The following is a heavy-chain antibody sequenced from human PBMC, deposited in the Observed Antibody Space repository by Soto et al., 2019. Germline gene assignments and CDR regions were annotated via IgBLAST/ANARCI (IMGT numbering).Heavy chain of an antibody. V-gene: IGHV4-34*01. CDR3: ARGFRVAGTNY. CDR2: INHSGST. J-gene: IGHJ4*02. Sequence: XETLSLTCSVDGGSFSGYYWSWIRQPPGKGLEWIGEINHSGSTNYNPSLKSRVTISVDTSKNQFSLKLSSVTAADTAVYYCARGFRVAGTNYWGQGTLVTVSS. CDR1: GGSFSGYY. D-gene: IGHD6-19*01.